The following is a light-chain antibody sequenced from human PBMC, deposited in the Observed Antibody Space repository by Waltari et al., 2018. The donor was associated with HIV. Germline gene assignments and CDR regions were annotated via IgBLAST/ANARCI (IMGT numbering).Light chain of an antibody. CDR2: GHP. J-gene: IGLJ1*01. V-gene: IGLV1-40*01. Sequence: QSVLTQPPSVSGAPGQRVTISCTGSKSNIGAGYNVHWYQQLPGTAPKLLIYGHPKRPSGVPDRFSGSKSGTSASLAITGLQAEDEADYYCQSYDSSLSTYVFGTGTKVTVL. CDR1: KSNIGAGYN. CDR3: QSYDSSLSTYV.